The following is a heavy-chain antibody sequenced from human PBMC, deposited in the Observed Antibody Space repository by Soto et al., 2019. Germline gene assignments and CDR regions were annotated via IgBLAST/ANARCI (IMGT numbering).Heavy chain of an antibody. Sequence: ASVKVSCKASGYTFTSYAMHWVRQAPGQRLEWMGWINAGNGNTKYSQKFQGRVTITRDTSASTAYMELSSLRSEDTAVYYCARSIAVAGKGILGFDYWGQGTLVTVSS. CDR3: ARSIAVAGKGILGFDY. V-gene: IGHV1-3*01. D-gene: IGHD6-19*01. CDR2: INAGNGNT. J-gene: IGHJ4*02. CDR1: GYTFTSYA.